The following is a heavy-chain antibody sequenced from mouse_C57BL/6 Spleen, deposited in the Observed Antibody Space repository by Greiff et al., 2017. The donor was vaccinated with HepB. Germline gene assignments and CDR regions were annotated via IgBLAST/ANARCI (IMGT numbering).Heavy chain of an antibody. D-gene: IGHD4-1*01. Sequence: QVQLKESGAELVRPGTSVKVSCKASGYAFTNYLIEWVKQRPGQGLEWIGVINPGSGGTNYNEKFKGKATLTADKSSSTAYMQLSSLTSEDSAVYFCARRGNWDAYFDVWGTGTTVTVSS. V-gene: IGHV1-54*01. CDR2: INPGSGGT. J-gene: IGHJ1*03. CDR3: ARRGNWDAYFDV. CDR1: GYAFTNYL.